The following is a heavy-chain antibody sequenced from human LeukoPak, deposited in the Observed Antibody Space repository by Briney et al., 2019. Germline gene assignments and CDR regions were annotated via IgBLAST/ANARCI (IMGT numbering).Heavy chain of an antibody. Sequence: GGSLRLSCAASGFTFSSYWMHWVRQAPGKGLVWVSRINSDGSSTSYADSVKGRFTISRDNAKNTLCLQMNSLRAGDTAVYYCASLDYYDSSGYYYRAFDIWGQGTMVTVSS. D-gene: IGHD3-22*01. CDR3: ASLDYYDSSGYYYRAFDI. CDR1: GFTFSSYW. V-gene: IGHV3-74*01. CDR2: INSDGSST. J-gene: IGHJ3*02.